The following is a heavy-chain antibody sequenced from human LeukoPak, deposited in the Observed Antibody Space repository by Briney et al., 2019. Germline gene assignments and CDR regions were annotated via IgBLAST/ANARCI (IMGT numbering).Heavy chain of an antibody. V-gene: IGHV1-69*04. D-gene: IGHD6-13*01. Sequence: ASVKVSCKASGGTFSSDAISWVRQAPGQGLEWMGRIIPIFGIAHYAQKFQGRVTITADKSTSTAYMELSSLRSEDTAVYYCARAGAFSSSSWYYFDYWGQGTLVTVSS. CDR1: GGTFSSDA. CDR2: IIPIFGIA. J-gene: IGHJ4*02. CDR3: ARAGAFSSSSWYYFDY.